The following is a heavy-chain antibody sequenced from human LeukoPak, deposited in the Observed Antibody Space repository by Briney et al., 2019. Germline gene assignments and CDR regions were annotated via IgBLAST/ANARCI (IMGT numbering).Heavy chain of an antibody. CDR2: ISSSCSTI. V-gene: IGHV3-48*03. Sequence: GGSLRLSCAASGFTFSSYEMNWVRQAPGKGLEWVSYISSSCSTICYADPVKGRFTTSRENAKNSLYLQMNSLRDEETAVYYCAREGSYYYGSGNPFDPWGQGTLVTVSS. CDR3: AREGSYYYGSGNPFDP. J-gene: IGHJ5*02. CDR1: GFTFSSYE. D-gene: IGHD3-10*01.